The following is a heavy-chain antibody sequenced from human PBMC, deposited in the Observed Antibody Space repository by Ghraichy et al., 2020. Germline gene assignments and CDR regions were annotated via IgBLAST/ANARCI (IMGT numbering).Heavy chain of an antibody. CDR3: ARHSPRMVGATSPLDY. CDR2: IYYSGST. V-gene: IGHV4-39*01. Sequence: SETLSLTCTVSGGSISSNSFYWGWIRQPPGKGLQWIGTIYYSGSTYYNPSLQSRVTISVDTSKNQFSLRLNSVTAADTALYYCARHSPRMVGATSPLDYWGQGTLVTVSS. J-gene: IGHJ4*02. D-gene: IGHD1-26*01. CDR1: GGSISSNSFY.